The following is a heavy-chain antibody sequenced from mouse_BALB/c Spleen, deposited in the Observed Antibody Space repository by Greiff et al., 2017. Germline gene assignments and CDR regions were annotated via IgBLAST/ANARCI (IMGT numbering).Heavy chain of an antibody. CDR3: ARRDWYFDV. V-gene: IGHV5-12-2*01. CDR2: ISNGGGST. J-gene: IGHJ1*01. Sequence: EVKVVESGGGLVQPGGSLKLSCAASGFTFSSYTMSWVRQTPEKRLEWVAYISNGGGSTYYPDTVKGRFTISRDNAKNTLYLQMSSLKSEDTAMYYCARRDWYFDVWGAGTTVTVSS. CDR1: GFTFSSYT.